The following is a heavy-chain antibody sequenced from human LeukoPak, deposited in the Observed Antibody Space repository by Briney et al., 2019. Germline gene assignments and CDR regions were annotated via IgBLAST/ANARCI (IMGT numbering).Heavy chain of an antibody. D-gene: IGHD3-10*01. Sequence: ASVKVSCKASGYTFTSYYMHWVRQAPGQGLEWMGIINPSGGSTSYAQKFQGRVTITRDTSTSTVYMELSSQRSEDTAVYYCGRDCGSVYNWFDPWGQGTLVTVSS. CDR3: GRDCGSVYNWFDP. V-gene: IGHV1-46*01. CDR2: INPSGGST. CDR1: GYTFTSYY. J-gene: IGHJ5*02.